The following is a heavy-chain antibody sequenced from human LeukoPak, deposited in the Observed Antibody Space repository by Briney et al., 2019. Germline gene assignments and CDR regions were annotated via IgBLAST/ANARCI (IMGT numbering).Heavy chain of an antibody. Sequence: SETLSLTCAVYGGSFSGYYWSWIRQPPGKGLEWIGEINHSGSTNYNPSLKSRVTISEDTSKNQFSLKLSSVTAADTAVYYCARRPAVQIQLSYDYWGQGTLVTVSS. CDR1: GGSFSGYY. J-gene: IGHJ4*02. V-gene: IGHV4-34*01. CDR3: ARRPAVQIQLSYDY. CDR2: INHSGST. D-gene: IGHD5-18*01.